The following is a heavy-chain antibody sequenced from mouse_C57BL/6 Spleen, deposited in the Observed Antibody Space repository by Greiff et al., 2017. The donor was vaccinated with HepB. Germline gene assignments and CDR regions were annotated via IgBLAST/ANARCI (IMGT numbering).Heavy chain of an antibody. J-gene: IGHJ1*03. CDR1: GYTFTNYW. Sequence: ESGAELVRPGTSVKMSCKASGYTFTNYWIGWAKQRPGHGLEWIGDIYPGGGYTNYNEKFKGKATLTADKSSSTAYMQFSSLTSEDSAIYYCARSIPHYYGKWYFDVWGTGTTVTVSS. V-gene: IGHV1-63*01. CDR3: ARSIPHYYGKWYFDV. CDR2: IYPGGGYT. D-gene: IGHD1-1*01.